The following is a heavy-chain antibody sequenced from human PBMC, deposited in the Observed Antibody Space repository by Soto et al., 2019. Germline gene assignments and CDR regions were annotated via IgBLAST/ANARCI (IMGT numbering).Heavy chain of an antibody. CDR1: GGTFSSYT. CDR3: ARGAIAYCGGDCYSH. Sequence: QVQLVQSGAEVKKPGSSVKVSCKASGGTFSSYTISWVRQAPGQGLEWMGRIIPILGIANYAQKFQGRVTIXXDXYXXTAYMELSSLRSEDTAVYYCARGAIAYCGGDCYSHWGQGTLVTVSS. V-gene: IGHV1-69*02. CDR2: IIPILGIA. J-gene: IGHJ4*02. D-gene: IGHD2-21*02.